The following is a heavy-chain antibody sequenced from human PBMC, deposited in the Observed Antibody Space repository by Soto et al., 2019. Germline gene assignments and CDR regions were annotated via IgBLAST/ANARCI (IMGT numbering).Heavy chain of an antibody. V-gene: IGHV4-61*01. CDR1: GGSVSSGPYY. CDR2: FYYSGNS. D-gene: IGHD3-22*01. Sequence: QTLSLTCPVSGGSVSSGPYYWSWIRQPPGKGLEWIGYFYYSGNSNYNPTLKSRVTISVDTSKNPFSLKLSSLTAADTAVYYCARGGRHDDSSGYGSLGYWGHGTLVTVSS. J-gene: IGHJ4*01. CDR3: ARGGRHDDSSGYGSLGY.